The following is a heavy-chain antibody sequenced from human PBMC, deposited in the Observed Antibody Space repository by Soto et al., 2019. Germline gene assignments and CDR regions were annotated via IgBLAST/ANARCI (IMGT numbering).Heavy chain of an antibody. CDR3: TSVDSNGYYPQNHY. J-gene: IGHJ4*02. V-gene: IGHV1-69*13. CDR2: LIPILGTA. CDR1: GGSFSRFS. Sequence: GASVKVSCKVSGGSFSRFSIHWVRQAPGQRFEWMGGLIPILGTANFTQKFQDRVTFTADESTATAYMALSSLTSEDTAFYYCTSVDSNGYYPQNHYWGPGTQVTVSS. D-gene: IGHD3-22*01.